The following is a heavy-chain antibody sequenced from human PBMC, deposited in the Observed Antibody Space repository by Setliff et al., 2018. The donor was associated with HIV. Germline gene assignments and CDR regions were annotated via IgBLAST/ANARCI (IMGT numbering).Heavy chain of an antibody. CDR1: GYFISSGYY. Sequence: SETLSLTCEVSGYFISSGYYWGWIRQPPGKGLEWIGTVYHSGSTYYNPSLKSRVTISLDTSNNQFFLKLTSVTAADTAVYYCAASRGIWFGDLPLNYWGQGTLVTVSS. CDR2: VYHSGST. CDR3: AASRGIWFGDLPLNY. V-gene: IGHV4-38-2*01. D-gene: IGHD3-10*01. J-gene: IGHJ4*02.